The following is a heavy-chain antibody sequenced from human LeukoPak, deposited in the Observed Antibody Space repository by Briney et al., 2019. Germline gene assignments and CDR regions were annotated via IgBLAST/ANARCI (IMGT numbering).Heavy chain of an antibody. CDR2: ISSSSSYI. J-gene: IGHJ4*02. Sequence: GGSLRLSCAASGFTFSSYSMNWVRQAPGKGLEWVSSISSSSSYIYYADSVKGRFTISRDNAKNSLYLQMNSLRAEDTAVYYCARDSTYYYDSSGYPPDYWGQGTLVTVSS. CDR3: ARDSTYYYDSSGYPPDY. D-gene: IGHD3-22*01. V-gene: IGHV3-21*01. CDR1: GFTFSSYS.